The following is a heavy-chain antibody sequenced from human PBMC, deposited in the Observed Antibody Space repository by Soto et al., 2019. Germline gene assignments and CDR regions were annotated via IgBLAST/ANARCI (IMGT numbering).Heavy chain of an antibody. CDR3: ARDLGYYYDSSGFLDY. D-gene: IGHD3-22*01. CDR1: GFTFSSYA. Sequence: PGGSLRLSCAASGFTFSSYAMHWVRQAPGKGLEWVAVISYDGSNKYYADSVKGRFTISRDNSKNTLYLQMNSLRAEDTAVYYCARDLGYYYDSSGFLDYGGQGTLVTVSS. V-gene: IGHV3-30-3*01. CDR2: ISYDGSNK. J-gene: IGHJ4*02.